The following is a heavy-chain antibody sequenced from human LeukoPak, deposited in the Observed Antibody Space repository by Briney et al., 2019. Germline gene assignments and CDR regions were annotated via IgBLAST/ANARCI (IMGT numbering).Heavy chain of an antibody. J-gene: IGHJ6*03. CDR2: ISSSSNTI. CDR3: NALSAAAIYYYYMDV. D-gene: IGHD2-8*01. Sequence: PGGSLRLSCAASGFTFSSYSMNWVRQAPGKGLEWVSYISSSSNTIYYADSVKGRFTISRDNAKNSLYLQMNSLRAEDTAVYYCNALSAAAIYYYYMDVWGKGTTVTVSS. CDR1: GFTFSSYS. V-gene: IGHV3-48*01.